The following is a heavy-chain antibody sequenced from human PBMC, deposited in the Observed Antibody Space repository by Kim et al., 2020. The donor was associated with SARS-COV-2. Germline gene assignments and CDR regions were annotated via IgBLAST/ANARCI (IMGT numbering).Heavy chain of an antibody. J-gene: IGHJ6*02. V-gene: IGHV4-39*01. CDR3: ARWEAYYDFWSDGMDV. D-gene: IGHD3-3*01. Sequence: SLKSRVTISVDTSKNQFSLKLSSVTAADTAVYYCARWEAYYDFWSDGMDVWGQGTTVTVSS.